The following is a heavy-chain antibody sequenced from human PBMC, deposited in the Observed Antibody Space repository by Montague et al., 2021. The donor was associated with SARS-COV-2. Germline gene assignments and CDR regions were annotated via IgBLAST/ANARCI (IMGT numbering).Heavy chain of an antibody. CDR1: GFSLSTSGMC. CDR3: ARVSSSWSQDYYYYMDV. CDR2: IDWDDDK. D-gene: IGHD6-13*01. Sequence: VKPTQTLTLTCTFSGFSLSTSGMCVSWIRQPPGKALEWLARIDWDDDKYYSTSLKTRLTISKDTSKNQVVLTMTNMDPVDTATYYCARVSSSWSQDYYYYMDVWGKGTTVTVSS. V-gene: IGHV2-70*11. J-gene: IGHJ6*03.